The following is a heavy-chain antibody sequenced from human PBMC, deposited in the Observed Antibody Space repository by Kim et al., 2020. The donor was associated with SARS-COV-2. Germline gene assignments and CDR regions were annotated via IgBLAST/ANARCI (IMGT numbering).Heavy chain of an antibody. D-gene: IGHD3-10*01. CDR3: AARGLLPPFDI. Sequence: GGSLRLSCAASGFTFSSYAMHWVRQAPGKGLEWVAVISYDGSNKYYADSVKGRFTISRDNSKNTLYLQMNSLRAEDTAVYYCAARGLLPPFDIWGQGTMVTVSS. V-gene: IGHV3-30-3*01. J-gene: IGHJ3*02. CDR2: ISYDGSNK. CDR1: GFTFSSYA.